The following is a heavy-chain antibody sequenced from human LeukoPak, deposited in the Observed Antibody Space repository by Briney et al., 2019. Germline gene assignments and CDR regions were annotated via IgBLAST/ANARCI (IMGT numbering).Heavy chain of an antibody. CDR3: ARGPSGNFDY. J-gene: IGHJ4*02. CDR2: INHSGST. CDR1: GGSFSGYY. V-gene: IGHV4-34*01. Sequence: SETLSLTCAVYGGSFSGYYWSWIRQPPGKGLEWIGEINHSGSTNYNPSLKSRVTISVDTSKNQFSLKLSSVTAADTAVYYCARGPSGNFDYWGQGTLDTVSS.